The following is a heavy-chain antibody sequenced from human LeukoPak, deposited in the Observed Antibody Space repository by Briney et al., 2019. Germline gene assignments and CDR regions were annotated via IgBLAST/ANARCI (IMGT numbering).Heavy chain of an antibody. CDR1: GGSISAYY. V-gene: IGHV4-59*01. Sequence: SETLSLTCTVSGGSISAYYWSGIRQPPGKGLEWIGYIHYSGTTNYYPSLKSRVTIALDTSKNQFSLKLNSVTAADTAVYYCARFSASSSRFFYRWGQGTLVTVSS. CDR2: IHYSGTT. CDR3: ARFSASSSRFFYR. D-gene: IGHD6-6*01. J-gene: IGHJ4*02.